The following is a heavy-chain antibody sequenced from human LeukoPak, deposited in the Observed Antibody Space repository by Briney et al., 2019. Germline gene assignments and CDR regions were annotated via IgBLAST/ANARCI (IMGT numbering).Heavy chain of an antibody. CDR2: ISYDGSKK. V-gene: IGHV3-30-3*01. J-gene: IGHJ3*02. CDR3: ARDTYYYDSSGSFDAFHI. Sequence: GGSLRLSCAASGFTFSDYAVHWVRQAPGKGLEWVAFISYDGSKKYYADSVKGRFTISRDDSTNTLYLQMNSLRAEDTAVYYCARDTYYYDSSGSFDAFHIWGQGTMVTVSS. CDR1: GFTFSDYA. D-gene: IGHD3-22*01.